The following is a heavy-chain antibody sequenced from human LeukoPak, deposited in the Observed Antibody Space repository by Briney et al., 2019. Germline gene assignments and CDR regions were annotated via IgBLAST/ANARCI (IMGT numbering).Heavy chain of an antibody. J-gene: IGHJ4*02. V-gene: IGHV3-30*02. CDR2: ISLDGSEE. Sequence: GGSLRLSCAASGFTFSSFGMHWVRQAPGKGLEWVAFISLDGSEEFYADSVKGRFSVSRDTSKNTLYLQMSSLTAEDTAVYYCAIAAAYWGQGTLVTVSS. D-gene: IGHD2-2*01. CDR1: GFTFSSFG. CDR3: AIAAAY.